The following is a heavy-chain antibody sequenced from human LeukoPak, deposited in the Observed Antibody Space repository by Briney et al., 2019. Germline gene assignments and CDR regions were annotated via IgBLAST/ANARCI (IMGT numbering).Heavy chain of an antibody. CDR2: ISDSGGST. J-gene: IGHJ4*02. Sequence: GGTLRLSCAASGFTFSSYGMSWVRQAPGKGLEWVSVISDSGGSTYYADSVKGRFTISRDNSKNTLYLQMNSLRAEDTAVYYCAKDETSYSSTTGSWGQGTLVTVSS. CDR1: GFTFSSYG. V-gene: IGHV3-23*01. D-gene: IGHD6-13*01. CDR3: AKDETSYSSTTGS.